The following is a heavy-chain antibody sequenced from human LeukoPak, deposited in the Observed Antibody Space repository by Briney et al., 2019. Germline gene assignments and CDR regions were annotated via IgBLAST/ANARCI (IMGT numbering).Heavy chain of an antibody. Sequence: GGSLRLSCAASGFTFSSYPLNWVRQAPGKGLEWVSSISTSNTYIYYADSLQGRFTISRDNAKNSLYLQMNSLRAEDTAVYYCAGGATTERGYSYGLDYWGQGTLVTVSS. CDR3: AGGATTERGYSYGLDY. CDR2: ISTSNTYI. D-gene: IGHD5-18*01. J-gene: IGHJ4*02. V-gene: IGHV3-21*01. CDR1: GFTFSSYP.